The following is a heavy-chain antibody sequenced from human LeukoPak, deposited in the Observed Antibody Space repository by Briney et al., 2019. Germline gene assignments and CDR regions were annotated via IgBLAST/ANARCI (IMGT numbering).Heavy chain of an antibody. D-gene: IGHD2-21*02. CDR2: ISAYNGNT. V-gene: IGHV1-18*01. CDR3: ARDLLGVTPGY. CDR1: GYTITSYG. J-gene: IGHJ4*02. Sequence: ASVKVSCKASGYTITSYGISWVRQAPGQGLEWMGRISAYNGNTNYAQKLQGRVTMTTDTSTSTAYMELRSLRSDDTAVYYCARDLLGVTPGYWGQGTLVTVSS.